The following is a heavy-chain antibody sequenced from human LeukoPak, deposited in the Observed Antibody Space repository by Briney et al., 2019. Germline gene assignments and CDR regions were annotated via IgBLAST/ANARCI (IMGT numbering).Heavy chain of an antibody. CDR3: ARGLGYSSSSPGSWWDY. V-gene: IGHV4-59*12. CDR1: GGSINSYY. J-gene: IGHJ4*02. CDR2: IYDSGST. Sequence: SETLSLTCTVSGGSINSYYWSWIRQPPGKGLEWTGYIYDSGSTNYNPSLKSRVTISVDTSNNQFSLKLSSVTAADTAVYYCARGLGYSSSSPGSWWDYWGQGTLVTVSS. D-gene: IGHD6-6*01.